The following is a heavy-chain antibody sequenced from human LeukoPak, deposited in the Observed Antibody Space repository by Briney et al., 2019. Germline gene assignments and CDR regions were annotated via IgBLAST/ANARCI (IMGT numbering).Heavy chain of an antibody. J-gene: IGHJ3*02. CDR2: ITYDGTDT. D-gene: IGHD3-16*01. CDR1: GFNFRSYA. CDR3: ARPGGYAFDM. V-gene: IGHV3-30*04. Sequence: GTSLRLSCAASGFNFRSYAFRWVRQAPGKGPEWMAFITYDGTDTYYADSVKGRFTLSRDNSQNTLYLQMNSLRAADTAVYYCARPGGYAFDMWGQGTMVTVSS.